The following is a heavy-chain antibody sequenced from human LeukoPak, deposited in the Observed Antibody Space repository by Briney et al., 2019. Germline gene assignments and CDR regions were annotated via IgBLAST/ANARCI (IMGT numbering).Heavy chain of an antibody. D-gene: IGHD3-10*01. V-gene: IGHV3-66*01. CDR3: ARDQSDYYGSGSYSEGSY. J-gene: IGHJ4*02. CDR2: IYRDGST. CDR1: GFTVSSNY. Sequence: PGGSLRLSCAASGFTVSSNYVGWVRQAPGKGLEWVSVIYRDGSTYYADSVKGRFTISRDNAKNSLYLQMNGLRDEDTAVYYCARDQSDYYGSGSYSEGSYWGQGTLVTVSS.